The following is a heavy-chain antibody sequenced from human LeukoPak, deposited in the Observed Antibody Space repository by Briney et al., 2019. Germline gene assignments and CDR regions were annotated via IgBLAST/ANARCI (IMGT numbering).Heavy chain of an antibody. J-gene: IGHJ4*02. CDR1: GGSISSYY. CDR3: ARDYYGGNSSPYYFDY. V-gene: IGHV4-59*01. CDR2: TYYSGST. Sequence: PSETLSLTCTVSGGSISSYYWSWIRQPPGKGLEWIGYTYYSGSTNYNPSLKSRVTISVDTSKNQFSLKLSSVTAADTAVYYCARDYYGGNSSPYYFDYWGQGTLVTVSS. D-gene: IGHD4-23*01.